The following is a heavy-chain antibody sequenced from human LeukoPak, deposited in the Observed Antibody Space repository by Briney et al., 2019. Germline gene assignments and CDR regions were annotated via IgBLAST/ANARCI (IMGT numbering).Heavy chain of an antibody. CDR1: GFTFSSYE. CDR2: ISSSGSTI. CDR3: ARDAGYGYDRFDY. V-gene: IGHV3-48*03. Sequence: GGSLRLSCAASGFTFSSYEMNWVRQAPGKGLEWVSYISSSGSTIYYADSVKGRLTISRDNAKNSLYLQMNSLRAEDTAVYYCARDAGYGYDRFDYWGQGTQVTVSS. J-gene: IGHJ4*02. D-gene: IGHD5-18*01.